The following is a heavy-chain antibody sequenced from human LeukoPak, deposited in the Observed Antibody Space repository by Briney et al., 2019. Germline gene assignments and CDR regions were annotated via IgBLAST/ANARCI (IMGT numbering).Heavy chain of an antibody. CDR2: IRYDGNNK. V-gene: IGHV3-30*02. CDR1: GFSFSSYG. CDR3: AKDRITVTIFGVAYDY. D-gene: IGHD3-3*01. J-gene: IGHJ4*02. Sequence: PGGSLRLSCAASGFSFSSYGMHWVRQAPGKGLEWVTFIRYDGNNKYYADSVKGRFTISRDNSKNTLYLQINSLRAEDTAVYYCAKDRITVTIFGVAYDYWGQGTLVTVSS.